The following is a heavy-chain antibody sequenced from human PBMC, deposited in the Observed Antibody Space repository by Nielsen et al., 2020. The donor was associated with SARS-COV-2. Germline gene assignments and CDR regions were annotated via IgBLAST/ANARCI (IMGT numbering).Heavy chain of an antibody. CDR2: ISSSGSTI. CDR3: ARWGYCSGGSCRHYYYYYGMDV. Sequence: GGSLRLSCAASGFTFSDYYMSWIRQAPGKGLEWVSYISSSGSTIYYADSVKGRFTISRDNAKNSLYLQMNSLRAEDTAVYYCARWGYCSGGSCRHYYYYYGMDVWGQGTTVTVSS. D-gene: IGHD2-15*01. CDR1: GFTFSDYY. V-gene: IGHV3-11*01. J-gene: IGHJ6*02.